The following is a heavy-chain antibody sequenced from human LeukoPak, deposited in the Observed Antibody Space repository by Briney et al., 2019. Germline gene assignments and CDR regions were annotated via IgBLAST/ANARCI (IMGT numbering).Heavy chain of an antibody. V-gene: IGHV1-2*02. Sequence: GASVKVSCKASGYTFTGYYMHWVRQAPGQGLEWVGWINPNSGGTNYAQKFQGRVTMTRDTSISTAYMELSRLRSDDTAVYYCARLKGPYYYDSSGYYDAFDIWGQGTMVTVSS. CDR2: INPNSGGT. CDR1: GYTFTGYY. CDR3: ARLKGPYYYDSSGYYDAFDI. D-gene: IGHD3-22*01. J-gene: IGHJ3*02.